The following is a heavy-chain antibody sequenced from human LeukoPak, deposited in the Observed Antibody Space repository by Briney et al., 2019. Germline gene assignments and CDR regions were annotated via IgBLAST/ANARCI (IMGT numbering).Heavy chain of an antibody. V-gene: IGHV4-59*01. CDR1: GGSISSYY. CDR3: ARMKWLAGGFDP. J-gene: IGHJ5*02. CDR2: IYYSGST. Sequence: SETLSLTCTVSGGSISSYYWSWIRQPPGKGLEWIGYIYYSGSTNYNPSLKSRVTISVDTSKNQFSLKLSSVTAADAAVYYCARMKWLAGGFDPWGQGTLVTVSS. D-gene: IGHD5-12*01.